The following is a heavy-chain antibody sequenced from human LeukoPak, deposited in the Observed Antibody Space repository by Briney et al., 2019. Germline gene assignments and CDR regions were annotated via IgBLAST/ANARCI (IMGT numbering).Heavy chain of an antibody. CDR3: ARGGEVGFYYGMDV. CDR1: GYTFTGYY. D-gene: IGHD3-16*01. CDR2: INPNSGGT. Sequence: ASVKVSCKASGYTFTGYYMHWVRQAPGQGLEWMVWINPNSGGTNYAQKFQGRVTMTRDTSISTAYMELSRLRSDDTAVYYCARGGEVGFYYGMDVWGQGTTVTVSS. J-gene: IGHJ6*02. V-gene: IGHV1-2*02.